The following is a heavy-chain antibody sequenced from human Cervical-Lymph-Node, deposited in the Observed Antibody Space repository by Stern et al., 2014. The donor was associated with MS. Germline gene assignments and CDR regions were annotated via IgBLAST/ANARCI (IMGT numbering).Heavy chain of an antibody. CDR1: GYTFTNYY. J-gene: IGHJ4*02. Sequence: VHLVESGPEVKKPGASVMVSCKTSGYTFTNYYIHWVRQAPGQGLEWMGIINPNGSVTASAQKFQGRLTMTRDTSTTTVYMRLITLTADDTAMYYCTRAVGGVGREWGQGTLVFVSS. CDR2: INPNGSVT. V-gene: IGHV1-46*01. CDR3: TRAVGGVGRE. D-gene: IGHD3-16*01.